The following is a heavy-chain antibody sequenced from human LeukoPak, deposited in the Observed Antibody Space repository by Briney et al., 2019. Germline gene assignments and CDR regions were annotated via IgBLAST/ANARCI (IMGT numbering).Heavy chain of an antibody. Sequence: SGPALVKPTQTLTLTCTFSGFSLSTSGMCVSWIRQPPGKALEWLALIDWDDDKYYSTSLKTRLTISKDTSKNQVVLTMTNMDPVDTATYYCARSGSFGVAHYYYGMDVWGQGTTVTVSS. CDR3: ARSGSFGVAHYYYGMDV. V-gene: IGHV2-70*01. CDR1: GFSLSTSGMC. CDR2: IDWDDDK. D-gene: IGHD3-3*01. J-gene: IGHJ6*02.